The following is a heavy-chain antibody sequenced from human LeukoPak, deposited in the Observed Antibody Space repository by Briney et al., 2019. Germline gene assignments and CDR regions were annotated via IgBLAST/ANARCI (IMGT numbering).Heavy chain of an antibody. Sequence: GGSLRLSCAPSRFTFSSLWMRWVRQAPGRGPEWVANINQDGGTTYYVASVKGRFTISRDNAKNSLSLQMSSLRAEDTAVYYCTKDRQGPNQYHMDVWGKGTTVTVSS. CDR3: TKDRQGPNQYHMDV. CDR1: RFTFSSLW. J-gene: IGHJ6*03. CDR2: INQDGGTT. V-gene: IGHV3-7*01.